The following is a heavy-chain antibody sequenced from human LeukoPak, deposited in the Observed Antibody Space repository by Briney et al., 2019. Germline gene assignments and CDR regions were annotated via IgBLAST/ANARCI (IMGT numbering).Heavy chain of an antibody. CDR3: ARLYGDL. D-gene: IGHD3-3*01. J-gene: IGHJ4*02. V-gene: IGHV4-31*03. CDR2: IFYSGST. Sequence: PSQTLSLTCNVSGGSISSGGYYWSWIRQHPGKGLEWIGFIFYSGSTSYDPSLKNRVSFSLDASKNQFSLTLTSVTAADTAVYYCARLYGDLWGLGTLVTVSS. CDR1: GGSISSGGYY.